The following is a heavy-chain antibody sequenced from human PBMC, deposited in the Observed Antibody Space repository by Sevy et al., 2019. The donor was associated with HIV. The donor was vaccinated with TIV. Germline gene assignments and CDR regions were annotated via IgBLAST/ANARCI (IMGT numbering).Heavy chain of an antibody. Sequence: GGYLRLSCVASGFTFTDYDLHWVRQAPGKGLEWVAVIRYDGSDKYHADAVKGRFTISRDNSKNTLYLQMNSLRAEDTAVYYCVRNGCTNGVCYGDYWGQGTLVTVSS. V-gene: IGHV3-30*02. CDR2: IRYDGSDK. D-gene: IGHD2-8*01. CDR1: GFTFTDYD. CDR3: VRNGCTNGVCYGDY. J-gene: IGHJ4*02.